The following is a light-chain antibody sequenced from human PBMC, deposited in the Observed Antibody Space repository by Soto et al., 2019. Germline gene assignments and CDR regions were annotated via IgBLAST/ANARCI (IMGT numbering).Light chain of an antibody. V-gene: IGLV2-11*01. J-gene: IGLJ1*01. CDR3: CSYAGSYSYV. CDR2: DVS. CDR1: SSDVGDYKY. Sequence: QSALTQPRSVSGSPGQSVTISCTGTSSDVGDYKYVSWYRQHPGKAPKLIIYDVSERPSGVPDRFSGSKSGNTASLTISGLQAEDGAEYYCCSYAGSYSYVFGTGTKLTVL.